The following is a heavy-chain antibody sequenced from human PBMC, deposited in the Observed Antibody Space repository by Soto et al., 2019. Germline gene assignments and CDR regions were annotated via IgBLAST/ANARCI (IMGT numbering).Heavy chain of an antibody. D-gene: IGHD6-13*01. Sequence: SETLSLTCTVSGGSISSGDYYWSWIRQPPGKGLEWIGYIYYSGSTDYNPSLKSRVTISGDTSKNQFSLKVSSVTAADTAVYYCARGTSWQLPFDYWGQGTLVTVPS. CDR3: ARGTSWQLPFDY. J-gene: IGHJ4*02. V-gene: IGHV4-61*08. CDR1: GGSISSGDYY. CDR2: IYYSGST.